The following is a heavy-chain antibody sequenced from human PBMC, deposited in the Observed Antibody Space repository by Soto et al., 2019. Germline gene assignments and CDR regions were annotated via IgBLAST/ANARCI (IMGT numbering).Heavy chain of an antibody. J-gene: IGHJ4*02. CDR3: AKAAAAGLYFDY. CDR1: GFTFNTYA. CDR2: ISGSGVTT. Sequence: EVQLLESGGGLVQPGGSLSLSCAASGFTFNTYAMNWVRQAPGKGLEWVSGISGSGVTTYYADSVKGRFTISRDNSKNTLYLQMNSLRAEDTAVCYCAKAAAAGLYFDYWGQGTLVTVSS. D-gene: IGHD6-13*01. V-gene: IGHV3-23*01.